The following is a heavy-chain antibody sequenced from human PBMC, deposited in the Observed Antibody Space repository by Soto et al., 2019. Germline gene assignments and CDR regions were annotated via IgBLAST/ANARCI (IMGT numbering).Heavy chain of an antibody. CDR1: GDTFTGYY. CDR2: INPNSGGT. J-gene: IGHJ3*02. D-gene: IGHD3-22*01. CDR3: ARTDSSDAFDI. Sequence: ASAEVCCKASGDTFTGYYMHWVRQAPGQGLEWMGWINPNSGGTNYAQKFQGWVTMTRDTSISTAYMELSRLRSDDTAVYYCARTDSSDAFDIWGQGTMVTVSS. V-gene: IGHV1-2*04.